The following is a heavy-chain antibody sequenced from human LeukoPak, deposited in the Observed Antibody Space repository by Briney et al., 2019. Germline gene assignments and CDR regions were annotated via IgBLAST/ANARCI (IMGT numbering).Heavy chain of an antibody. V-gene: IGHV3-30*04. CDR1: GFTFSNCA. J-gene: IGHJ6*02. Sequence: GGSLRLSCVASGFTFSNCAMHWVRQAPGKGLGWVAVISDDGSDKKYADSVKGRFTISRDNSKNTVYLQMNSLRAEDTAVYYCARNREDTGYSFGMDVWGQGTTVTVSS. CDR3: ARNREDTGYSFGMDV. D-gene: IGHD3-9*01. CDR2: ISDDGSDK.